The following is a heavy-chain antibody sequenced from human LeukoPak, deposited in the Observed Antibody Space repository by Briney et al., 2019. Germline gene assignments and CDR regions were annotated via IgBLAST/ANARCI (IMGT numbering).Heavy chain of an antibody. Sequence: PSETLSLTCTVSGGSISSYYWSWIRQPPGKGLEWIGYIYYSGSTNYNSSLKSRVTISVDTSKNQFSLKLSSVTAADTAVYYCARGPWLDYWGQGTLVTVSS. CDR3: ARGPWLDY. J-gene: IGHJ4*02. V-gene: IGHV4-59*08. CDR1: GGSISSYY. D-gene: IGHD3-22*01. CDR2: IYYSGST.